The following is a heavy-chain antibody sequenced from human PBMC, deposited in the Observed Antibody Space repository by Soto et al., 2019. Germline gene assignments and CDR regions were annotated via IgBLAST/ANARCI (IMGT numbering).Heavy chain of an antibody. D-gene: IGHD5-12*01. CDR3: ARGRWLRSSVDY. CDR2: INHSGST. V-gene: IGHV4-34*01. J-gene: IGHJ4*02. CDR1: GGSFSGYY. Sequence: QVQLQQWGAGLVKPSETLSLTCAVYGGSFSGYYWSWIRQPPGKGLEWIGEINHSGSTNYNPSLKSRVTISVDTSKNQFSLKLSSVTAADTAVYYCARGRWLRSSVDYWGQGTLVTVAS.